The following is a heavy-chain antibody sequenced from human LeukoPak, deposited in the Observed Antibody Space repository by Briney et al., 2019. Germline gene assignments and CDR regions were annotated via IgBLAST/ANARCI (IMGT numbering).Heavy chain of an antibody. CDR1: GFTFSSYA. J-gene: IGHJ4*02. CDR2: ISSSGSTI. V-gene: IGHV3-48*03. CDR3: ARELWSYYFDY. D-gene: IGHD5-18*01. Sequence: PGGSLRLSCAASGFTFSSYAMSWVRQAPGKGLEWVSYISSSGSTIYYADSVKGRFTISRDNAKNSLYLQMNSLRAEDTAVYYCARELWSYYFDYWGQGTLVTVSS.